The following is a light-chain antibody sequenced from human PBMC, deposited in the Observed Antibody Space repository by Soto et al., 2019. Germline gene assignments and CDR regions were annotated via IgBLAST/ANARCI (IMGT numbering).Light chain of an antibody. CDR1: QSVSSSD. J-gene: IGKJ2*01. CDR2: SAS. Sequence: IVLTQSPGTLSLSPGERATLSCRASQSVSSSDLAWYQQKPGQAPRLLIYSASSRATGIPDRFSGSGSGTDFTITISRLEPEDFAVYYCQQYDTFGHGTKLEIK. CDR3: QQYDT. V-gene: IGKV3-20*01.